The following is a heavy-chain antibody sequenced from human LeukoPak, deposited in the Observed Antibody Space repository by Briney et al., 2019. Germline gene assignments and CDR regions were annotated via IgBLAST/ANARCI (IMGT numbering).Heavy chain of an antibody. V-gene: IGHV3-30-3*01. Sequence: GGSLRLSCAASGFTFSGYAMHWVRQAPGKGLEWVAVISYDGSNKYYADSVKGRFTISRDNSKNTLYLQMNSLRAEDTAVYYCARDHAIVVVPAAPSGAFDIWGQGTMVTVSS. D-gene: IGHD2-2*01. CDR3: ARDHAIVVVPAAPSGAFDI. J-gene: IGHJ3*02. CDR1: GFTFSGYA. CDR2: ISYDGSNK.